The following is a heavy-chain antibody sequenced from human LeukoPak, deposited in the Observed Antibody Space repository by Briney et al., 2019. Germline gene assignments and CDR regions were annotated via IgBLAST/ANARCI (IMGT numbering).Heavy chain of an antibody. J-gene: IGHJ4*02. D-gene: IGHD3-22*01. CDR3: ARLDEGFYYDGGGFLY. Sequence: GESLKISCSGSGYTFTNYNIAWVRQLPGKGLEFMGIIYPGDSHVTYSPSFQDQVTISADKSVSTTYLQWSSLKASDTAIYYCARLDEGFYYDGGGFLYWGQGTLLAVSS. V-gene: IGHV5-51*01. CDR1: GYTFTNYN. CDR2: IYPGDSHV.